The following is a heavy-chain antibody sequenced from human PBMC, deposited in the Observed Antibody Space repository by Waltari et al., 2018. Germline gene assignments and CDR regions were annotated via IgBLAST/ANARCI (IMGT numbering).Heavy chain of an antibody. CDR3: AKEMTPYSSSSDFDS. CDR2: SNDNAGSR. D-gene: IGHD6-6*01. J-gene: IGHJ4*02. Sequence: EVQLLESGGGLERPGGSMRLSCTASGFNFRDYAMGGVRQAPGKGLGWVSESNDNAGSRDYAASVKGRFTISRDNSKNTLYLRMNSLRVEDTAIYYCAKEMTPYSSSSDFDSWGQGTLVTVSS. CDR1: GFNFRDYA. V-gene: IGHV3-23*01.